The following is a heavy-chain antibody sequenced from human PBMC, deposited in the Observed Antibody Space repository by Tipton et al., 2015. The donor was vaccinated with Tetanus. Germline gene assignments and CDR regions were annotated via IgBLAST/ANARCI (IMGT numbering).Heavy chain of an antibody. CDR1: GFIFSSYG. D-gene: IGHD2-15*01. Sequence: AASGFIFSSYGIHWVRQAPGKGLEWVAVSWYDGTDKYYADSVKGRFTISRDNSKNPLYLQMNSPRAEDTAVYYCAREADCSGGSCFSGDFDNWGQGTQVTVSS. J-gene: IGHJ4*02. CDR2: SWYDGTDK. CDR3: AREADCSGGSCFSGDFDN. V-gene: IGHV3-33*01.